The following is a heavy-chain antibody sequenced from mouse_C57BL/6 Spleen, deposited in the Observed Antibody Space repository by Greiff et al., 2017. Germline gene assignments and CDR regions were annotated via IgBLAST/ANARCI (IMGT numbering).Heavy chain of an antibody. V-gene: IGHV5-16*01. CDR3: ARDRYDYDWYFDV. CDR2: INYDGSST. J-gene: IGHJ1*03. CDR1: GFTFSDYY. D-gene: IGHD2-4*01. Sequence: DVKLVESEGGLVQPGSSMKLSCTASGFTFSDYYMAWVRQVPEKGLEWVANINYDGSSTYYLDSLKSRFIISRDNAKNILYLQMSSLKSEDTATYYCARDRYDYDWYFDVWGTGTTVTVSS.